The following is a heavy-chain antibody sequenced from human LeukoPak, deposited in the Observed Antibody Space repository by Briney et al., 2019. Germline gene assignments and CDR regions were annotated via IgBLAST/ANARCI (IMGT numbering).Heavy chain of an antibody. CDR2: IIPIFGTA. CDR1: GGTFSSYA. J-gene: IGHJ5*02. CDR3: ASEYGSGSYYNDT. V-gene: IGHV1-69*13. D-gene: IGHD3-10*01. Sequence: SVKVSCKASGGTFSSYAISWVRQAPGQGLEWMGGIIPIFGTANYAQKFQGRVTITADESTSTAYMELSSLRSEDTAVYYCASEYGSGSYYNDTWGPGTLVTVSS.